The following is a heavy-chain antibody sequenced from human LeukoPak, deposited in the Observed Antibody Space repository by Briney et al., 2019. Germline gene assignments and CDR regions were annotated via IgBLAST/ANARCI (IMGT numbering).Heavy chain of an antibody. V-gene: IGHV1-2*02. CDR3: AREKLSSNWFDP. CDR1: GYTFTGYY. J-gene: IGHJ5*02. CDR2: INPNSGGT. D-gene: IGHD1-1*01. Sequence: ASVKVSCKASGYTFTGYYMHWVRQAPGQGLEWMGWINPNSGGTNYAQKFQGRVNMTRDTSISTAYMELSRLRSDDTAVYYCAREKLSSNWFDPWGQGTLVTVSS.